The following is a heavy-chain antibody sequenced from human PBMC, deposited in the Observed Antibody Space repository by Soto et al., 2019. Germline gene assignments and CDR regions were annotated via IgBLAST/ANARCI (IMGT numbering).Heavy chain of an antibody. J-gene: IGHJ4*02. CDR3: ARWGTTGGLDV. D-gene: IGHD3-16*01. Sequence: QVQLVESGGGVVQPGTSLRLSCVGSGFTFRSYVIHWVRQAPGKGLEWVALTSYDGSNNFYGDSVKGRFTISRHNSRNTVELQMARLNFEDTALYYCARWGTTGGLDVWGQGTLVSVSS. CDR1: GFTFRSYV. CDR2: TSYDGSNN. V-gene: IGHV3-33*05.